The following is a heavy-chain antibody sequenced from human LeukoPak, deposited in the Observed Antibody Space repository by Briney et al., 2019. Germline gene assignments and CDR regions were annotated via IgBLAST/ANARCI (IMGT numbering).Heavy chain of an antibody. CDR2: ISYDGSNK. V-gene: IGHV3-30-3*01. CDR3: ARESVYCSGTSCPFDY. Sequence: PGGSLRLSCAASRFTFSSYAMHWVRQAPGKGLEWVAVISYDGSNKYYADSVKGRFTISRDSAKNTLYLQMNSLRAEDTAVYYCARESVYCSGTSCPFDYWGQGTLVTVSS. D-gene: IGHD2-2*01. CDR1: RFTFSSYA. J-gene: IGHJ4*02.